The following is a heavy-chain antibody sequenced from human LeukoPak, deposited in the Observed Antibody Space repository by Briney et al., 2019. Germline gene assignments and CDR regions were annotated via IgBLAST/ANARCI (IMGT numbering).Heavy chain of an antibody. Sequence: GASVKVSCKASGGTFSSYAISWVRQAPGQGLEWMGWINPNRGGTKYAHKFQGRVTMTRDTSISTAYMELSNLRSDDTAVYYCATDEGDGYNYFEYWGQGTLVTVSS. CDR1: GGTFSSYA. D-gene: IGHD5-24*01. V-gene: IGHV1-2*02. J-gene: IGHJ4*02. CDR2: INPNRGGT. CDR3: ATDEGDGYNYFEY.